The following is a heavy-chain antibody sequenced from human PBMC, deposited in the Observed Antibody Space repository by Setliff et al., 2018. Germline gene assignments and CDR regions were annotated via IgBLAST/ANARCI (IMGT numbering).Heavy chain of an antibody. D-gene: IGHD3-10*01. CDR3: AREIRNMCYFDS. CDR1: GYAFGSSG. CDR2: ISAYNGYI. J-gene: IGHJ4*01. Sequence: ASVKVSCKASGYAFGSSGISWVRQAPGQGLEWMGWISAYNGYIVYAQKFQGRVTMTTDTSTTTAYMEVRSLRSDDTAIYYCAREIRNMCYFDSWGRGTLVTVSS. V-gene: IGHV1-18*01.